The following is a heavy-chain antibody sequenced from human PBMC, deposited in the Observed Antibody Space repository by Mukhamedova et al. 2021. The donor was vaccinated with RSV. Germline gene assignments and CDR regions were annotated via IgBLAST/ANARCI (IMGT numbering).Heavy chain of an antibody. Sequence: GGTFYNPSLKSRVTISVDTSKNQFSVNLSSVTAADTAVYYCARLLPFFCNGITCYNDYWGQGSLVTVSS. CDR3: ARLLPFFCNGITCYNDY. CDR2: GGT. D-gene: IGHD2/OR15-2a*01. J-gene: IGHJ4*02. V-gene: IGHV4-30-2*04.